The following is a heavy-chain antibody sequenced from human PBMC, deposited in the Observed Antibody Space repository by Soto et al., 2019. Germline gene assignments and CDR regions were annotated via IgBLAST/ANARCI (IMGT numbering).Heavy chain of an antibody. CDR2: VHHSGST. CDR3: ARYDFVPGDHDAFDI. V-gene: IGHV4-59*12. J-gene: IGHJ3*02. D-gene: IGHD3-3*01. Sequence: LSCAASGFTFISYAISWIRQPPGEGLEWIAYVHHSGSTNHNPSLKSRVTISVDTSRNQFSLKLTSVIVADTAVYYCARYDFVPGDHDAFDIWGQGTMVTVSS. CDR1: GFTFISYA.